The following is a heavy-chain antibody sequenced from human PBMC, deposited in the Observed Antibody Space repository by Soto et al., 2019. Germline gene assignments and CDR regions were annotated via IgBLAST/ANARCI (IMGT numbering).Heavy chain of an antibody. Sequence: PSETLSLTCTVAGGSMSSYYWSLFRQPPGKGLEWIGYIYYSGSTIYNPSLKSRVTISVDTSKNQFSLKLSSVTAADTAVYYCARYGSGSSVWFDPWGQGTLVTVSS. J-gene: IGHJ5*02. CDR3: ARYGSGSSVWFDP. CDR1: GGSMSSYY. CDR2: IYYSGST. V-gene: IGHV4-59*01. D-gene: IGHD3-10*01.